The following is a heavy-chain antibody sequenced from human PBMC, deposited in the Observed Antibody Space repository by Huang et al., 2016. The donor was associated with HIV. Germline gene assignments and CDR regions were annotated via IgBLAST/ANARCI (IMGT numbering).Heavy chain of an antibody. V-gene: IGHV7-4-1*02. Sequence: QVQLVQSGSELKKHGASVKVSCKASGYTFNSYAMNWVRQAPGQGLEWMGWINTKPGNPTYAQGFTGRFGFSLDTSVSTAYLQISSLKAEDTAVYYCASSPREVFGVFDYWGQGTLVTVSS. J-gene: IGHJ4*02. CDR1: GYTFNSYA. D-gene: IGHD3-3*01. CDR2: INTKPGNP. CDR3: ASSPREVFGVFDY.